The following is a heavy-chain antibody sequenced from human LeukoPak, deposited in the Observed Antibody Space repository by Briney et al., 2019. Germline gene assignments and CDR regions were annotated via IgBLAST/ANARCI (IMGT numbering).Heavy chain of an antibody. CDR2: IKSKANGETT. CDR1: GFTFSDAW. V-gene: IGHV3-15*01. Sequence: GGSLRLSCSASGFTFSDAWMGWVRQAPGKGLERVGRIKSKANGETTHFAAPVKGRFTISRDDSKNTLYLQMNGLKTEDTAVYYCAWGGDYFDFWGRGTLVTVSS. D-gene: IGHD3-16*01. CDR3: AWGGDYFDF. J-gene: IGHJ4*02.